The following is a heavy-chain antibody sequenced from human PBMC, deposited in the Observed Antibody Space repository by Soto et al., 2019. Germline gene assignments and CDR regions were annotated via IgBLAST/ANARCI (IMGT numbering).Heavy chain of an antibody. V-gene: IGHV1-69*01. CDR1: GGTFSSYV. CDR2: LIPIFGTG. CDR3: AINTGTVVAYYFDY. Sequence: QVQLVQSGAEVNKSGSSVKVSCKASGGTFSSYVISWVRQAPGQGLEWMGGLIPIFGTGNYAQKCQGRVTITADESTSTGYMELNSLRSEDTALYYCAINTGTVVAYYFDYWGQGTLVTVSS. J-gene: IGHJ4*02. D-gene: IGHD2-8*02.